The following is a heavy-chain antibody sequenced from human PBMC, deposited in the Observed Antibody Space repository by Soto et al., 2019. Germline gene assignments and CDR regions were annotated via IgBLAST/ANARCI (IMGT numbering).Heavy chain of an antibody. Sequence: GGSLIISCSASGFSFSSYGMHWVRQAPGKGLEWVAVIWNDGTKKYYADSVKGRFAISRDNSKNIFYLQVSSLRAEDTALYYCARDHSSSYYDYYGMDVWGQGTKVTVSS. J-gene: IGHJ6*02. CDR1: GFSFSSYG. CDR3: ARDHSSSYYDYYGMDV. D-gene: IGHD6-6*01. CDR2: IWNDGTKK. V-gene: IGHV3-33*01.